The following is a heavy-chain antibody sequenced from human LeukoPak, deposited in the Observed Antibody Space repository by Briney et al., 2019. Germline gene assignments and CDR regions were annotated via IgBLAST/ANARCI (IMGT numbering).Heavy chain of an antibody. D-gene: IGHD2-21*02. CDR2: IYDSGST. J-gene: IGHJ4*02. CDR1: GGSIRSSYYY. V-gene: IGHV4-39*01. CDR3: ARGLSAIVH. Sequence: KTSETLSLTCTVSGGSIRSSYYYWGWIRQPPGKGLEWIGSIYDSGSTYYNPSLKSRVTISVDTSKNQFSLKLSSVTAADTAVYYCARGLSAIVHWGQGTLVTVSS.